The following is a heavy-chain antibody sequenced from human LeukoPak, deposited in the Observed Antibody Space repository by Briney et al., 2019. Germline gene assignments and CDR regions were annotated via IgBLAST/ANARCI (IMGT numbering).Heavy chain of an antibody. CDR3: AMVTGIPYFDF. Sequence: ASVKVSCKASGYTFIGYYMHWVRQAPGQGLEWMGWINPHSGATNYAQKFQGRVTVTRDTSISTAYMEVSSLRSDDTVVYYCAMVTGIPYFDFWGQGTLVTVSS. V-gene: IGHV1-2*02. CDR2: INPHSGAT. D-gene: IGHD2-21*02. J-gene: IGHJ4*02. CDR1: GYTFIGYY.